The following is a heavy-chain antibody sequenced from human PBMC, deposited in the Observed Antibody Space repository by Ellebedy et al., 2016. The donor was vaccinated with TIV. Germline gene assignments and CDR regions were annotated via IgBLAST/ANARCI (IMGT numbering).Heavy chain of an antibody. CDR3: AREASSGGFDY. CDR2: ISSSGSTI. D-gene: IGHD6-19*01. V-gene: IGHV3-48*03. Sequence: GGSLRLSCAAAGFTFSTYAMGWVRQAPGKGLEWVSYISSSGSTIYYADSVKGRFTISRDNAKNSLYLQMNSLRAEDTAVYYCAREASSGGFDYWGQGTLVTVSS. CDR1: GFTFSTYA. J-gene: IGHJ4*02.